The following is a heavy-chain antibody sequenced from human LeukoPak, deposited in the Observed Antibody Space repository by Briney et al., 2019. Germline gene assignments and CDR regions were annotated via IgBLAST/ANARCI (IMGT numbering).Heavy chain of an antibody. Sequence: PSETLSLACTVSGGSISTYYWSWLRQPPGKGLEWIGYVSYSGSTNYNPSLKTLKSRVTMSVDTSKNQFSLKVSSVTAADTAVYYCARLQGRGDNYLEFWGQGALVTVSS. V-gene: IGHV4-59*08. CDR1: GGSISTYY. J-gene: IGHJ4*02. CDR3: ARLQGRGDNYLEF. CDR2: VSYSGST. D-gene: IGHD3-9*01.